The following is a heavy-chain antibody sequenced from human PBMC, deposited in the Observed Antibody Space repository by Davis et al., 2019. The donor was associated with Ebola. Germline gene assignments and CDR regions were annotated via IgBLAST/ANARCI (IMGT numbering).Heavy chain of an antibody. D-gene: IGHD7-27*01. Sequence: ASVKVSCKTSGYTFITYYMHWVRQAPGQGLEWMGVINPSGGGTTYAQKFQGRVTMTRDTSTSTVYMELSSLRSEDTAVYYCARETGDGDGMDVWGKGTTVTVSS. V-gene: IGHV1-46*01. CDR1: GYTFITYY. CDR3: ARETGDGDGMDV. J-gene: IGHJ6*04. CDR2: INPSGGGT.